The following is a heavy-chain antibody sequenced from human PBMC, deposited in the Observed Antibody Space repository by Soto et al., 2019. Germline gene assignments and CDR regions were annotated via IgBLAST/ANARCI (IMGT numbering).Heavy chain of an antibody. J-gene: IGHJ4*02. D-gene: IGHD6-19*01. CDR1: GYTFTNYD. V-gene: IGHV1-18*01. Sequence: QIQLVQSGAEVKKPGASVKVSCKTSGYTFTNYDIGWVRQAPGQGLEWMGWISPYSGNTNYAQKLQDRVTMTTDTSTRTAYMDLRSLRSDDTAVYYCVRFASSGWYTGGYWGQGNLVTVSS. CDR2: ISPYSGNT. CDR3: VRFASSGWYTGGY.